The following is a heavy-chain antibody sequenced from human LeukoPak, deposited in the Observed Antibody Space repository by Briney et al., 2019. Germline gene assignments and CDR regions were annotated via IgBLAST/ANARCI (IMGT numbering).Heavy chain of an antibody. CDR1: GGSFSGYY. D-gene: IGHD6-19*01. J-gene: IGHJ4*02. CDR2: INHSGST. V-gene: IGHV4-34*01. CDR3: ARTRAYSSLFDY. Sequence: SETLSLTCAVYGGSFSGYYWSWIRQPPGKGLEWIGEINHSGSTNYNPSLKSRVTISVDTSKNQFSLKLSSVTAADTAVYCCARTRAYSSLFDYWGQGTLVTVSS.